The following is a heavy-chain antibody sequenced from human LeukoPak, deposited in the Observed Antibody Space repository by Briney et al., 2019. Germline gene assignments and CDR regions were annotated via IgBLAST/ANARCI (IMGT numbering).Heavy chain of an antibody. Sequence: PGGSLRLSCVASGFIFSSYAMSWVRQAPGKGLEWVSVVSGGGHNTYYADSVKGRFTMSRDNSKRTVYLQMNSLRAEDTAVYYCAKDRSSWYYPFDSWGQGTLVTVSS. CDR1: GFIFSSYA. V-gene: IGHV3-23*01. D-gene: IGHD3-3*01. CDR2: VSGGGHNT. J-gene: IGHJ4*02. CDR3: AKDRSSWYYPFDS.